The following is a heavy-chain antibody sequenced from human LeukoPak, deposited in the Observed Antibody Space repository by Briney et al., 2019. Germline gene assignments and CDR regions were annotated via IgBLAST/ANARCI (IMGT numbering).Heavy chain of an antibody. CDR1: GFTFSSYS. D-gene: IGHD1-1*01. J-gene: IGHJ4*02. Sequence: AGGSLRLSCAASGFTFSSYSMNWVRQAPGKGLEWVSSISSSSSYIYYADSVKGRFTIPRDNAKNSLYLQMNSLRAEDTAVYYCARVPTGISIDYWGQGTLVTVSS. CDR2: ISSSSSYI. CDR3: ARVPTGISIDY. V-gene: IGHV3-21*01.